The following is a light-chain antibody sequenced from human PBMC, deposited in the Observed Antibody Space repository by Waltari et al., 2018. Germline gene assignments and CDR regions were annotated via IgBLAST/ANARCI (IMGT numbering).Light chain of an antibody. Sequence: QSVLTQPPSVSGAPGQRVTISCAGSRSTIGANSDVHWYHQVPGAAPTLLIYANTNRPSGVPDRFSGSKSGTSASLAITGLQAEDEGHFYCQSYDSTLSSVIFGGGTKLTVL. V-gene: IGLV1-40*01. CDR2: ANT. CDR3: QSYDSTLSSVI. CDR1: RSTIGANSD. J-gene: IGLJ2*01.